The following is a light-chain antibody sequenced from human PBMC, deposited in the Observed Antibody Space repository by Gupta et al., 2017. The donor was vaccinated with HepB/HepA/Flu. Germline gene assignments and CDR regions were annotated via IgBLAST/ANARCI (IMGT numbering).Light chain of an antibody. CDR1: QSISSW. CDR3: QQYTSFSTS. CDR2: KAS. J-gene: IGKJ2*03. Sequence: DIQMTQSPSTLSASVGDRVTITCRASQSISSWLAWYQQKPGKAPKLLIYKASSLESGVPSRFCGSGSGTXFTLTIXSLQPDDIATYYCQQYTSFSTSFGXGTKLEIK. V-gene: IGKV1-5*03.